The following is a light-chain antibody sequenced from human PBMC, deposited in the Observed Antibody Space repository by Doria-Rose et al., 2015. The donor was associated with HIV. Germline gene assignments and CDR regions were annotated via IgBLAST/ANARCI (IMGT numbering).Light chain of an antibody. CDR3: QQTYSFPYS. CDR2: TAT. Sequence: DVQSTQSPSSLSASVGDRVTITCRASQGITSNLNWYQQKAGKAPKLLIFTATTLQSGVPSRFSGGGSGTDFTLTISSLQPEDFATYYCQQTYSFPYSFGQGTKLDIE. J-gene: IGKJ2*01. CDR1: QGITSN. V-gene: IGKV1-39*01.